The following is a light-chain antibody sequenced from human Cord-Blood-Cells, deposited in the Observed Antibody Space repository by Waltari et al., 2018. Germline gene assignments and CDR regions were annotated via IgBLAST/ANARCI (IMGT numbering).Light chain of an antibody. J-gene: IGKJ3*01. CDR1: HSISSY. CDR3: QQSYSTPFT. V-gene: IGKV1-39*01. Sequence: DIQMTQSPSSLSASVGDRVPITCRASHSISSYFNLYQQKPGKAPKLLIHAASSLQSGVPSRFSGSGSGTDFTLTISSLQPEDFATYYCQQSYSTPFTFGPGTKVDIK. CDR2: AAS.